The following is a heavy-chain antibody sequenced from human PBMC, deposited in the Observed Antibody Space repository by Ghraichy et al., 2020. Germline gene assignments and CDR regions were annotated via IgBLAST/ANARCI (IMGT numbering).Heavy chain of an antibody. Sequence: GESLNISCAASGFTFSSSWMSWVRQAPGRGLEWVAKIKQDGSEIYYVDSVKGRFTIYRDNAKNSLYLQMNSLRAEDTAVYYCARTGYTSGWGPFDYWGQGTLVTVSS. D-gene: IGHD6-19*01. CDR1: GFTFSSSW. J-gene: IGHJ4*02. CDR2: IKQDGSEI. V-gene: IGHV3-7*03. CDR3: ARTGYTSGWGPFDY.